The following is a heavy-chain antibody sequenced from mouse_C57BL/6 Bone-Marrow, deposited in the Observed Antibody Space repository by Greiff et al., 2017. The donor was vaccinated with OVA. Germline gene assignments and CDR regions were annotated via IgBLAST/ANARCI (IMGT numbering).Heavy chain of an antibody. CDR2: IYPGSGNT. V-gene: IGHV1-66*01. CDR1: GYSFTSYY. J-gene: IGHJ1*03. CDR3: ARGYGSRRDWYFDV. D-gene: IGHD1-1*01. Sequence: LVESGPELVKPGASVKISCKASGYSFTSYYIHWVKQRPGQGLEWIGWIYPGSGNTKYNEKFKGKATLTAYTSSSTAYMQLSSLTSEDSAVYYCARGYGSRRDWYFDVWGTGTTVTVSS.